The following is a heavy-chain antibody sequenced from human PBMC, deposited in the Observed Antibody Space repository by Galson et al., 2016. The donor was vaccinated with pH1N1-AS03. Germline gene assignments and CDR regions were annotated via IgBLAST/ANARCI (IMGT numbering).Heavy chain of an antibody. D-gene: IGHD3-10*01. CDR3: ARGGVFFSGSGSYHN. V-gene: IGHV4-34*01. CDR1: GGSFSGNY. CDR2: IHHSGSPT. J-gene: IGHJ4*02. Sequence: LSLTCAVSGGSFSGNYWSWIRQPPGKGLEWIGEIHHSGSPTNYSPSLKSRVTISVDTSKNQFSLKLSSVTAADTAIYFCARGGVFFSGSGSYHNWGQGTLVTVSS.